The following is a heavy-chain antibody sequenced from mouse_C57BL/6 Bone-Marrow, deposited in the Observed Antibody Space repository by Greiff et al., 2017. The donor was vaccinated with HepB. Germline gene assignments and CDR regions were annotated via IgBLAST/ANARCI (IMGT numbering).Heavy chain of an antibody. Sequence: QVQLQQPGAELVMPGASVKLSCKASGYTFTSYWMHWVKQRPGQGLEWIGEIDPSDSYTNYNQKFKGKSTLTVDKSSSTAYMQLSSLTSEDSAVYYCARRGENYSNYGFAYWGQGTLVTVSA. CDR1: GYTFTSYW. J-gene: IGHJ3*01. CDR3: ARRGENYSNYGFAY. V-gene: IGHV1-69*01. D-gene: IGHD2-5*01. CDR2: IDPSDSYT.